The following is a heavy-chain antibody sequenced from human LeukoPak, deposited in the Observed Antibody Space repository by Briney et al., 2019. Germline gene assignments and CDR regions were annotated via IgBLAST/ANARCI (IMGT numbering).Heavy chain of an antibody. D-gene: IGHD3-22*01. CDR3: ARTRLGDYYYDSSANDY. J-gene: IGHJ4*02. CDR2: MNPNSGGT. V-gene: IGHV1-2*02. Sequence: ASVKVSCKASGYTFTSYDINWVRQATGQGLEWMGWMNPNSGGTNYAQKFQGRVTMTRDTSISTAYMELSRLRSDDTAVYYCARTRLGDYYYDSSANDYWGQGTLVTVSS. CDR1: GYTFTSYD.